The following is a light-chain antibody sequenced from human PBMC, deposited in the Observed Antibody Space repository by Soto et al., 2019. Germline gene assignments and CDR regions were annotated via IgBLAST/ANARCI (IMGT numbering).Light chain of an antibody. J-gene: IGLJ2*01. CDR2: RNH. Sequence: QSVLTQPPSASGTPGQRVTISCSGSSSNIGSNTVNWYQQVPGTAPKLLIYRNHQRPSGVPDRFSGSKSGTSASLAISGLQSEDETDYCCSAWDDSLSGVFFGGGTKVTVL. V-gene: IGLV1-44*01. CDR1: SSNIGSNT. CDR3: SAWDDSLSGVF.